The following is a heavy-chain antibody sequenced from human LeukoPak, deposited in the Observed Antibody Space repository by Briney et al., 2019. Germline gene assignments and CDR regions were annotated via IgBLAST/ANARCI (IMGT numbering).Heavy chain of an antibody. V-gene: IGHV1-69*13. Sequence: SVKVSCKASGGTLNGYAFSWVRQAPGQGLEWMGGIIPILGTTNYAQKFQGRVTITADESTSTAYMELSSLRSEDTAVYHCARSGGYYDFWSGYYYNWFDSWGQGTLVTVSS. J-gene: IGHJ5*01. CDR3: ARSGGYYDFWSGYYYNWFDS. CDR2: IIPILGTT. CDR1: GGTLNGYA. D-gene: IGHD3-3*01.